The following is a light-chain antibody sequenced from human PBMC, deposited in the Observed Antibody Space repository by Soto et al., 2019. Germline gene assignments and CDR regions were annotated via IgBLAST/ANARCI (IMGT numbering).Light chain of an antibody. J-gene: IGKJ1*01. CDR2: GAS. CDR1: QNVFNN. Sequence: EVVVTQSPFTLSVSPGETATLSCRASQNVFNNLAWYQVKPGQAPRLLIYGASTRATGIPVRFSGSGSGTEFTLTISSLQSEHCEIYYCQQYGSSGTFGQGTKVDIK. V-gene: IGKV3-15*01. CDR3: QQYGSSGT.